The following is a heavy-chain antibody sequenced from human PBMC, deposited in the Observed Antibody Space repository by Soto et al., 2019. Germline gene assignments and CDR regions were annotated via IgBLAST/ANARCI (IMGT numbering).Heavy chain of an antibody. V-gene: IGHV3-33*01. CDR1: GFTFSSYG. Sequence: GGSLRLSCAASGFTFSSYGMHWVRQAPGKGLEWVAVIWYDGSNKYYADSVKGRFTISRDNSKNTLYLQMNSLRAEDTAVYYCARAYYDILTGYFLDAFDIWGQGTMVTVSS. CDR2: IWYDGSNK. CDR3: ARAYYDILTGYFLDAFDI. J-gene: IGHJ3*02. D-gene: IGHD3-9*01.